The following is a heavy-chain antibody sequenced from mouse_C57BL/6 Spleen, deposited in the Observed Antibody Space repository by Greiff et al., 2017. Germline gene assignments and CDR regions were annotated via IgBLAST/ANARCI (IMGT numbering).Heavy chain of an antibody. Sequence: EVKLMESGGGLVQPGGSLSLSCAASGFTFTDYYMSWVRQPPGKALEWLGFIRNKANGYTTEYSASVKGRFTISRDNSQSILYLQMNALRAEDSATYYCARYIRDYDAMDYWGQGTSVTVSS. J-gene: IGHJ4*01. CDR2: IRNKANGYTT. CDR3: ARYIRDYDAMDY. V-gene: IGHV7-3*01. CDR1: GFTFTDYY.